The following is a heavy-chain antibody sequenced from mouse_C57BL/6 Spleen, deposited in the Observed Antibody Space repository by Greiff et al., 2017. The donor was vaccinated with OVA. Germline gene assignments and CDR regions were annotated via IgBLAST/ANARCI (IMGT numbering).Heavy chain of an antibody. V-gene: IGHV1-61*01. CDR3: ATPYYYGSSYGAMDY. CDR2: IYPSDSET. Sequence: VQLQQPGAELVRPGSSVKLSCKASGYTFTSYWMDWVKQRPGQGLEWIGNIYPSDSETHYNQKFKDKATLTVDESSSTAYMQLSSLTSEDSAVYYCATPYYYGSSYGAMDYWGQGTSVTVSS. CDR1: GYTFTSYW. D-gene: IGHD1-1*01. J-gene: IGHJ4*01.